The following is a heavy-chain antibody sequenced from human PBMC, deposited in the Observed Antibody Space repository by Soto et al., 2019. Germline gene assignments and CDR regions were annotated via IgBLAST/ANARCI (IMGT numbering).Heavy chain of an antibody. D-gene: IGHD5-18*01. V-gene: IGHV1-69*12. CDR2: IIPIFGTA. CDR1: GGTFSSYA. Sequence: QVQLVQSGAEVKKPGSSVKVSCKASGGTFSSYAISWVRQAPGRGLEWMGGIIPIFGTANYAQKFQGRVTITADESTSTAYMELSSLRSEDTAVYYCAREHTAMGHYYYGMDVWGQGTTVTVSS. CDR3: AREHTAMGHYYYGMDV. J-gene: IGHJ6*02.